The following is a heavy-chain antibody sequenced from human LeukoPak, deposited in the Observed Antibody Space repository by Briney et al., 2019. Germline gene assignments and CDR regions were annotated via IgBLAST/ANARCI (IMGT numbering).Heavy chain of an antibody. CDR3: AKERCTNAVCYFGSGMDV. D-gene: IGHD2-8*01. Sequence: QPGGSLRLSCAASGFTFSSYAMSWARQAPGKGLQWVAGISGSGGSTYYADSVKGRFTISRDNSKNTLYLQMNSLGAEDTAVYYCAKERCTNAVCYFGSGMDVWGQGTTVTVSS. CDR2: ISGSGGST. J-gene: IGHJ6*02. V-gene: IGHV3-23*01. CDR1: GFTFSSYA.